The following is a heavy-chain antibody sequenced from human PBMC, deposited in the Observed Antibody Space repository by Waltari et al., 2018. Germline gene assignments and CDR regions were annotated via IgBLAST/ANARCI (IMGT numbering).Heavy chain of an antibody. V-gene: IGHV4-30-4*08. CDR3: ARGHCGGDCPSYYMDV. Sequence: QVQLQESGPGLVKPSQTLSLTCTVSGGSISSGDYYWSWIRQPPGKGLEWIGYIYYSGSTYYNPSLKSRVTISVDTSKNQFSLKLSSVTAADTAVYYCARGHCGGDCPSYYMDVWGKGTTVTVSS. J-gene: IGHJ6*03. CDR2: IYYSGST. CDR1: GGSISSGDYY. D-gene: IGHD2-21*01.